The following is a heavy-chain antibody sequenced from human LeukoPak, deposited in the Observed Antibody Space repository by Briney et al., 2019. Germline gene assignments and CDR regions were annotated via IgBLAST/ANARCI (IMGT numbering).Heavy chain of an antibody. V-gene: IGHV3-23*01. CDR2: ISGSGGST. J-gene: IGHJ5*02. Sequence: GGSLRLSCAASGFTFSNFWMNWVRQAPGKGLEWVSAISGSGGSTYYADSVKGRFTISRDNSKNTLYLQMNSLRAEDTAVYYCAKRPTLFDPWGQGTLVTVSS. CDR1: GFTFSNFW. CDR3: AKRPTLFDP.